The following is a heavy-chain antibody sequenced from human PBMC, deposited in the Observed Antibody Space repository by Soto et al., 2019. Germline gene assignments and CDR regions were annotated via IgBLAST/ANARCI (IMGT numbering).Heavy chain of an antibody. V-gene: IGHV3-74*01. Sequence: SVWPLRLSCTASLFTFSSYWMHWVLKTPFKGLVWVSRINSDGSSTSYADSVKGRFTISRDNAKNTLYLQMNSLRAEDTAVYYCARERLAAAGPNWFEPWGQGTLVTVSS. CDR2: INSDGSST. J-gene: IGHJ5*02. CDR3: ARERLAAAGPNWFEP. D-gene: IGHD6-13*01. CDR1: LFTFSSYW.